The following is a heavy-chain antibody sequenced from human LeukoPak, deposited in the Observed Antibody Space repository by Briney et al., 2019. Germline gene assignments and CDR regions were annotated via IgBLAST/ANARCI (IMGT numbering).Heavy chain of an antibody. CDR1: GGSISSYY. D-gene: IGHD3-10*01. V-gene: IGHV4-34*01. CDR2: INHSGST. J-gene: IGHJ4*02. Sequence: SETLSLTCTVSGGSISSYYWSWIRQPPGKGLEWIGEINHSGSTNYNPSLKSRVTISVDTSKNQFSLKLSSVTAADTAVYYCARRLVRGVIGGYFDYWGQGTLVTVSS. CDR3: ARRLVRGVIGGYFDY.